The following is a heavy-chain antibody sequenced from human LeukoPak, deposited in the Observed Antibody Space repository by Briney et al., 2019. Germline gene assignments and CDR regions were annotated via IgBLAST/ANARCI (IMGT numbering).Heavy chain of an antibody. J-gene: IGHJ4*02. CDR3: ARDLNGVTIFGVVTAFDY. Sequence: ASVKVSCKASGYTFTSYYIHWVRQAPGQGLEWMGIINPSGASTRYAQKFQGRVTMTRDTSTSTVYMELSSLRSEDTAVYYCARDLNGVTIFGVVTAFDYWGQGTLVTVSS. D-gene: IGHD3-3*01. CDR2: INPSGAST. CDR1: GYTFTSYY. V-gene: IGHV1-46*01.